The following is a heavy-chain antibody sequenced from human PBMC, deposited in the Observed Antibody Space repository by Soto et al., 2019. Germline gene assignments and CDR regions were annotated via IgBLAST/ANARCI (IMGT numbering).Heavy chain of an antibody. V-gene: IGHV4-30-2*01. D-gene: IGHD3-3*01. CDR2: IYQTGRT. Sequence: WTWIRQPPGGGLVWIGSIYQTGRTYVIPSLKSRVTMSLDKSKNQFSLNLTSVTAADTALYYCAREMTIFGVAPGGGVDVWGQGTTVTVSS. J-gene: IGHJ6*02. CDR3: AREMTIFGVAPGGGVDV.